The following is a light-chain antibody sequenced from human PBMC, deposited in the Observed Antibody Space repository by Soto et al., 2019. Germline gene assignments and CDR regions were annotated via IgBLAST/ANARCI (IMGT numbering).Light chain of an antibody. CDR1: QVINNY. Sequence: DIQMTQSPSSLSASVGDRVTISCRASQVINNYLAWYQQRPGKGPKLLIYGASTLQSGVPSRFSASGSGTDFTLTIRSLQPEDVATYYCQKSNSAPPVTFGPGTTVHV. CDR3: QKSNSAPPVT. CDR2: GAS. J-gene: IGKJ3*01. V-gene: IGKV1-27*01.